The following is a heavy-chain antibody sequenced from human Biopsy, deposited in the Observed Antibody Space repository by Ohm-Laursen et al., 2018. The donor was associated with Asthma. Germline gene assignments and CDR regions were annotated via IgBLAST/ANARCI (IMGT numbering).Heavy chain of an antibody. Sequence: SLRLSCSASGFTFSSYGMHWVRQAPGKGLEWVAVIWYDGSNKYYADSVKGRFTISRDNSKNTLYLQMNSLRAEDTAVYYCARESSVAGSSDFDYWGQGTLVTVSS. D-gene: IGHD6-19*01. J-gene: IGHJ4*02. CDR2: IWYDGSNK. CDR1: GFTFSSYG. CDR3: ARESSVAGSSDFDY. V-gene: IGHV3-33*01.